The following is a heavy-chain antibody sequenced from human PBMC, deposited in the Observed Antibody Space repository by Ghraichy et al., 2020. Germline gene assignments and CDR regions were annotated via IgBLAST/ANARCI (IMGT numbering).Heavy chain of an antibody. D-gene: IGHD1-26*01. J-gene: IGHJ4*02. V-gene: IGHV4-34*01. CDR1: GGSFSGYY. CDR3: ARRHRRMLLGNYFDY. Sequence: SETLSLTCAVYGGSFSGYYWSWIRQPPGKGLEWIGEINHSGSTNYNPSLKSRVTISVDTSKNQFSLKLSSVTAADTAVYYCARRHRRMLLGNYFDYWGQGTLVTVSS. CDR2: INHSGST.